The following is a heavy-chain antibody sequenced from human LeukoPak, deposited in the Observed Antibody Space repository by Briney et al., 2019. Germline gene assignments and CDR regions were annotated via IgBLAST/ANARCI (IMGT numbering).Heavy chain of an antibody. CDR3: ARDHQRAAYYYDSSGYYYLPGY. V-gene: IGHV1-18*01. D-gene: IGHD3-22*01. CDR1: GYTFTSYG. CDR2: ISAYNGNT. Sequence: ASVKVSCKASGYTFTSYGISWVRQAPGQGLEWMGWISAYNGNTNYAQKLQGRVTMTTDTSTSTAYMELRSLRSDDTAVYYCARDHQRAAYYYDSSGYYYLPGYWGQGTLVTVSS. J-gene: IGHJ4*02.